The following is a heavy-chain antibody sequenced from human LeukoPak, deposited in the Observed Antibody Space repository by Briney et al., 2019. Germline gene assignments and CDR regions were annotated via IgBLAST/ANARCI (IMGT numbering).Heavy chain of an antibody. CDR3: ARRDYGDYGGAFDI. J-gene: IGHJ3*02. Sequence: SEALSLTCAVYGGSFSGYYWSWIRQPPGKGLEWIGEINHSGSTNYNPSLKSRVTISVDTSKNQFSLKLSSVTAADTAVYYCARRDYGDYGGAFDIWGQGTMVTVSS. CDR1: GGSFSGYY. V-gene: IGHV4-34*01. D-gene: IGHD4-17*01. CDR2: INHSGST.